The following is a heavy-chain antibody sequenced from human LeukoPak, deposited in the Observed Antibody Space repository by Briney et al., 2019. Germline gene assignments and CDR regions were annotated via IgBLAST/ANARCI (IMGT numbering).Heavy chain of an antibody. V-gene: IGHV3-21*04. Sequence: GGSLRLSCAASGFTFSSYSMNWVRQAPGKGLEWVSSISSSSSYIYYADSVKGRFTISRDNAKNSLYLQMNSLRAEDTAVYYCAREGTYYYDSSGYLGWFDPWGQGTLVTVSS. CDR3: AREGTYYYDSSGYLGWFDP. J-gene: IGHJ5*02. CDR2: ISSSSSYI. CDR1: GFTFSSYS. D-gene: IGHD3-22*01.